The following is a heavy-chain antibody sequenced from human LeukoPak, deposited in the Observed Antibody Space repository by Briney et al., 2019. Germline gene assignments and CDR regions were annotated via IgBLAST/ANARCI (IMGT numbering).Heavy chain of an antibody. D-gene: IGHD5-18*01. Sequence: GESLKISCKGSGYSFTSYWIGWVRQMPGKGQEWMGIIYPGDSDTRYSPSFQGQVTISADKSISTAYLQWSSLKASDTAMYYCARVDTAMVTTLGYFDYWGQGTLVTVSS. V-gene: IGHV5-51*01. CDR1: GYSFTSYW. J-gene: IGHJ4*02. CDR3: ARVDTAMVTTLGYFDY. CDR2: IYPGDSDT.